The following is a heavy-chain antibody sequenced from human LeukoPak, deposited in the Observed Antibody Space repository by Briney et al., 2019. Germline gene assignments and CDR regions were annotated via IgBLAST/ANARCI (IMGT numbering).Heavy chain of an antibody. CDR2: ISGSGGST. CDR1: GSTFSSYA. D-gene: IGHD2-2*01. J-gene: IGHJ5*02. Sequence: GGSLRLSCAASGSTFSSYAMSWVRQAPGKGLEWVSAISGSGGSTYYADSVKGRFTISRDNSKNTLYLQMNSLRAEDTAVYYCAKDSFPFIPAAENWFDPWGQGTLVTVSS. V-gene: IGHV3-23*01. CDR3: AKDSFPFIPAAENWFDP.